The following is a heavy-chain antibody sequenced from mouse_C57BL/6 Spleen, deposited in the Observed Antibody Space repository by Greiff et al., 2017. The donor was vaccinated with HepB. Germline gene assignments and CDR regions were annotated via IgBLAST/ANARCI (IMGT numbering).Heavy chain of an antibody. V-gene: IGHV1-64*01. CDR3: AIYYDYGVYYYSMDY. CDR2: IHPNSGST. Sequence: QVQLQQPGAELVKPGASVKLSCKASGYTFTSYWMHWVKQRPGQGLEWIGMIHPNSGSTNYNEKFKSKATLTVDKSSITAYMQLSSLTSEDSAVYYCAIYYDYGVYYYSMDYWGQGTSVTVSS. J-gene: IGHJ4*01. CDR1: GYTFTSYW. D-gene: IGHD2-4*01.